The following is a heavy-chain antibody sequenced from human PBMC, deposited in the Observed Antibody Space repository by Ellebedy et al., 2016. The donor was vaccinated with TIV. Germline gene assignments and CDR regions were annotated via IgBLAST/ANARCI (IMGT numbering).Heavy chain of an antibody. D-gene: IGHD5-12*01. Sequence: AASVKVSCKASGYTFSDYYIHWVRQAPGQGLEWMGWINPISGDTNSAQKFQGRVTMTRDTSISTAPMELSRLRSDDTAVYYCAREKVAEDDYYGMDVWGLGTMVTVTS. V-gene: IGHV1-2*02. CDR3: AREKVAEDDYYGMDV. CDR2: INPISGDT. J-gene: IGHJ6*02. CDR1: GYTFSDYY.